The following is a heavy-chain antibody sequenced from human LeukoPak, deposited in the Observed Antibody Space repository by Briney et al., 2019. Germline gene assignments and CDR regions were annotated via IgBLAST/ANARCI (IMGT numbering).Heavy chain of an antibody. CDR3: ASTYYYGSGSYYQSEPFDY. CDR2: IYHSGST. D-gene: IGHD3-10*01. CDR1: GYSISSGYY. J-gene: IGHJ4*02. V-gene: IGHV4-38-2*02. Sequence: SSETLPLTCTVSGYSISSGYYWGWIRQPPGKGLEWIGSIYHSGSTYYNPSLKSRVTISVDTSKNQFSLKLSSVTAADTAVYYCASTYYYGSGSYYQSEPFDYWGQGTLVTVSS.